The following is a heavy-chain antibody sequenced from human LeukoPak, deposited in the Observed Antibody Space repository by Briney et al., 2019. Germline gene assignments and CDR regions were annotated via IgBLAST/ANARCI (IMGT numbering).Heavy chain of an antibody. Sequence: PGGSLRLSCAASGFTFTSHNMNWVRQAPGKGLEWISSIGSRSTSIYYADSVKGRFTISRDNAKNSLYLQMNSLRAEDTAVYYCARESSESFDIWGQGTMVTVSS. D-gene: IGHD6-25*01. CDR1: GFTFTSHN. CDR3: ARESSESFDI. CDR2: IGSRSTSI. J-gene: IGHJ3*02. V-gene: IGHV3-21*01.